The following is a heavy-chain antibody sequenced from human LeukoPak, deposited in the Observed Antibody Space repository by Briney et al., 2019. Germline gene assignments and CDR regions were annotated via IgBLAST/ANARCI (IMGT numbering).Heavy chain of an antibody. V-gene: IGHV3-7*01. CDR2: IKQDGSEK. Sequence: GGSLRLSCAASGFTFSSYWMSWVRQAPGKGLEWVDNIKQDGSEKYYVDSVKGRFTISRDNAKNSLYLQMNSLRAEDTAVYYCAREDGYCSSTSCSAFDYWGQGTLVTVSS. D-gene: IGHD2-2*01. CDR3: AREDGYCSSTSCSAFDY. J-gene: IGHJ4*02. CDR1: GFTFSSYW.